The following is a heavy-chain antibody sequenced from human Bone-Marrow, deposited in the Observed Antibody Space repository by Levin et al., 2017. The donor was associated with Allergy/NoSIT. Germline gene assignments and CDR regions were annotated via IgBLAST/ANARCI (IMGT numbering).Heavy chain of an antibody. CDR3: ASWDTAMVTLDY. V-gene: IGHV1-69*13. J-gene: IGHJ4*02. CDR1: GGTFSSYA. D-gene: IGHD5-18*01. CDR2: IIPIFGTA. Sequence: SVKVSCKASGGTFSSYAISWVRQAPGQGLEWMGGIIPIFGTANYAQKFQGRVTITADESTSTAYMELSSLRSEDTAVYYCASWDTAMVTLDYWGQGTLVTVSS.